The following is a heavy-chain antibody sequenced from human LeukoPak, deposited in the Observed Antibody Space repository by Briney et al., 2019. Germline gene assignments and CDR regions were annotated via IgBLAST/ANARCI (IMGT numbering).Heavy chain of an antibody. CDR1: AYTFTSYG. CDR3: ASARGRYYYDSSGSYGTLDY. J-gene: IGHJ4*02. CDR2: ISAYNGNT. Sequence: ASVKVSCKASAYTFTSYGISWVRQDPGQGLEWMGRISAYNGNTNYAQKLQGRVTMTTDTSTSTAYMELRSLRSDDTAVYYCASARGRYYYDSSGSYGTLDYWGQGTLVTVSS. D-gene: IGHD3-22*01. V-gene: IGHV1-18*01.